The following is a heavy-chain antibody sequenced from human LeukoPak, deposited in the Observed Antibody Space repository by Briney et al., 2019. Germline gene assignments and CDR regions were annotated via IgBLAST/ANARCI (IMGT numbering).Heavy chain of an antibody. V-gene: IGHV3-30*04. D-gene: IGHD6-6*01. CDR1: GFTFSSYA. CDR2: ISYDGSNK. Sequence: GGTLRLSCAASGFTFSSYAMHWVRQAPGKGLEWVAVISYDGSNKYYADSVKGRFTISRDNSKNTLYLQMNSLRAEDTAVYYCARKTSAGDWGQGTLVTVSS. J-gene: IGHJ4*02. CDR3: ARKTSAGD.